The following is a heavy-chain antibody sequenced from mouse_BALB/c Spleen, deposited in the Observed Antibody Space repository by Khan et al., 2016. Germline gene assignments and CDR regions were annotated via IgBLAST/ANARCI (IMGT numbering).Heavy chain of an antibody. V-gene: IGHV2-5-1*01. CDR3: AKVDYLDADGAWFAY. CDR1: GFSLTTYA. CDR2: IWGGGTT. J-gene: IGHJ3*01. D-gene: IGHD2-13*01. Sequence: QVQLQQSGPSLVQPSQSLSINCIVSGFSLTTYAVHWVRQSPGKGLEWLGVIWGGGTTDYNAAFMSRLSITKDNSKSQVFFKMNSLQSDDTAIYSCAKVDYLDADGAWFAYWGQGSLVTVST.